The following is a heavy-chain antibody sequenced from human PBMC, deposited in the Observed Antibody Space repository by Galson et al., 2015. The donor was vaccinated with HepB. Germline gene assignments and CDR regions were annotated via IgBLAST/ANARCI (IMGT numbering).Heavy chain of an antibody. D-gene: IGHD3-3*01. CDR1: GFTFSSYW. CDR3: ARDPYDFWSGYYIGFDY. CDR2: IKQDGSEK. V-gene: IGHV3-7*03. Sequence: SLRLSCAASGFTFSSYWMSWVRQAPGKGLEWVANIKQDGSEKYYVDSVKGRFTISRDNAKNSLYLQMNSLRAEDTAVYYCARDPYDFWSGYYIGFDYWGQGSLVTVSS. J-gene: IGHJ4*02.